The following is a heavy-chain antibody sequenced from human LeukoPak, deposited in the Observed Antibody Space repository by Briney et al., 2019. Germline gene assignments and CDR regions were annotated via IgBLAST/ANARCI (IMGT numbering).Heavy chain of an antibody. CDR1: GFTFSSYN. J-gene: IGHJ4*02. CDR2: ISSSGTYI. CDR3: AKRGIAAAASFDY. D-gene: IGHD6-13*01. V-gene: IGHV3-21*01. Sequence: SGGSLRLSRAASGFTFSSYNMNWVRQAPGKGLEWVSAISSSGTYIYYADSLKGRFTISRDNAKNSLFLQMNSLRAEDTAVYYCAKRGIAAAASFDYWGQGTLVTVSS.